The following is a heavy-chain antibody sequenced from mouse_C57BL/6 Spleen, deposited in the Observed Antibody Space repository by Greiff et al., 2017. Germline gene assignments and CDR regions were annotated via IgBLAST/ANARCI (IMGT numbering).Heavy chain of an antibody. Sequence: VKLLESGPELVKPGASVKISCKASGYAFSSSWMNWVKQRPGKGLEWIGRIYPGDGDTNYNGKFKGKATLTADKSSSTAYMQLSSLTSEDSAVYCCARSDSSGYVGLAYWGQGTLVTVSA. V-gene: IGHV1-82*01. CDR3: ARSDSSGYVGLAY. J-gene: IGHJ3*01. CDR1: GYAFSSSW. D-gene: IGHD3-2*02. CDR2: IYPGDGDT.